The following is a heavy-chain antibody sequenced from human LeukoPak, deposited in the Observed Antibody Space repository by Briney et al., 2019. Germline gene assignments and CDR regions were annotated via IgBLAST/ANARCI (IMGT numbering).Heavy chain of an antibody. CDR2: IRGNGQTT. Sequence: GGSLRLSCVASGFPFSNYAMSWVRQAPGKGLEWVSAIRGNGQTTYDADSVKGRFTISRDNSKNTLYLEMKSLRAEDTAVYYCAMGVWGSYPKPHYWGQGTLVTVSS. CDR3: AMGVWGSYPKPHY. V-gene: IGHV3-23*01. CDR1: GFPFSNYA. J-gene: IGHJ4*02. D-gene: IGHD3-16*02.